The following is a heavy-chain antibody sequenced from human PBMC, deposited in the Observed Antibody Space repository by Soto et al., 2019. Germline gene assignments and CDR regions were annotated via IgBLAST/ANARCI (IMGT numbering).Heavy chain of an antibody. D-gene: IGHD2-15*01. V-gene: IGHV1-18*01. Sequence: ASVKVSCKASGYTFTSYGISWVRQAPGQGLEWMGWISAYNGNTDYAQKLQGRVTMTTDTSTSTAYMELRSLRSDDTAVYYCARVVVVAAYDAFDIWGQGTMVTVSS. CDR3: ARVVVVAAYDAFDI. J-gene: IGHJ3*02. CDR1: GYTFTSYG. CDR2: ISAYNGNT.